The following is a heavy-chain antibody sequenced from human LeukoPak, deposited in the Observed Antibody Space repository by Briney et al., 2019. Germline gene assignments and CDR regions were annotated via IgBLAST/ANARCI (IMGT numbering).Heavy chain of an antibody. CDR3: AKDGTGCGGDCYSDY. J-gene: IGHJ4*02. D-gene: IGHD2-21*02. V-gene: IGHV3-11*01. CDR1: GFIFSDYY. CDR2: ITSSGNAI. Sequence: GGSLRLSCAASGFIFSDYYMSWIRQAPGKGLEWVSYITSSGNAIYYADSVKGRFTISRDNSKNTLYLQMNSLRAEDTALYYCAKDGTGCGGDCYSDYWGQGTLVTVSS.